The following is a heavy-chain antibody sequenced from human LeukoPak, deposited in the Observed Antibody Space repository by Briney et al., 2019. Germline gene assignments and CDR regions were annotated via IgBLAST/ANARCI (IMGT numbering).Heavy chain of an antibody. CDR1: GGTFSSYA. J-gene: IGHJ4*02. Sequence: GASVKVSCKASGGTFSSYAISWVRQAPGQGLEWMGRIIPIFGTANYAQKFQGRVAITTDESTSTAYMELSSLRSEDTAVYYCASVLYSSGFEDYWGQGTLVTVSS. V-gene: IGHV1-69*05. D-gene: IGHD6-25*01. CDR3: ASVLYSSGFEDY. CDR2: IIPIFGTA.